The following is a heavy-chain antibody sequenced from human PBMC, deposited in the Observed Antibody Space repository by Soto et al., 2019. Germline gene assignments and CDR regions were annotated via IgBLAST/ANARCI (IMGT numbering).Heavy chain of an antibody. CDR1: GFTFSDFA. J-gene: IGHJ4*02. CDR2: IYGGGNGP. Sequence: EVQVLESGGGLVQPGGSLRLSCAATGFTFSDFAMSWVRQAPGKGLEWVSRIYGGGNGPHYADSVKGRVTISRDNSKNTLYLQMTSLRAEETAVYYCAKMEGMDPWAYSFDYWGQGTLVTVSS. CDR3: AKMEGMDPWAYSFDY. D-gene: IGHD2-2*03. V-gene: IGHV3-23*01.